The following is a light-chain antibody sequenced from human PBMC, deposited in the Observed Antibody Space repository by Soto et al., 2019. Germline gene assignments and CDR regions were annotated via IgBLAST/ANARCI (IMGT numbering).Light chain of an antibody. J-gene: IGKJ4*01. CDR1: QSLGGN. V-gene: IGKV3-11*01. CDR2: GAS. Sequence: EIVMTQSPATLAVSPGDTVTLSCRASQSLGGNLAWYQQKPGQAPRLLIYGASTRATGIPARFSGSGSGADFTLTISSLEPEDFAVYYCQQRANWPLTFGGGTKVDIK. CDR3: QQRANWPLT.